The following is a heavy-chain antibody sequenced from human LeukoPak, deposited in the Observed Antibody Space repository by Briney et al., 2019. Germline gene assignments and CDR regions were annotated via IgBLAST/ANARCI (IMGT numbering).Heavy chain of an antibody. D-gene: IGHD3-10*01. J-gene: IGHJ4*02. V-gene: IGHV4-39*07. CDR1: GGSISSSSYY. Sequence: SETLSLTCTVSGGSISSSSYYWGWIRQPPGKGLEWIGSIYYSGSTYYNPSLKSRVTISVDTSKNQFSLKLSSVTAAATAVYYCARVPRITMVRGVIIRGAYYFDYWGQGTLVTVSS. CDR3: ARVPRITMVRGVIIRGAYYFDY. CDR2: IYYSGST.